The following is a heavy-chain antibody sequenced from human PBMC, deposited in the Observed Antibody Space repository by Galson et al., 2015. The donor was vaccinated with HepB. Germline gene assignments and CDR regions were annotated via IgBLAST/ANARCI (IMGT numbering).Heavy chain of an antibody. CDR2: ISAHSGDT. CDR1: GYTFTGYY. V-gene: IGHV1-2*06. CDR3: ARGGGYCSGGSCYPQKNPFDY. D-gene: IGHD2-15*01. J-gene: IGHJ4*02. Sequence: SVKVSCKASGYTFTGYYMHWVRQAPGQGLEWMGRISAHSGDTKYAQKFQGRVTMTRDTSISTAYMELSRLRSDDTAVYYCARGGGYCSGGSCYPQKNPFDYWGQGTLVTVSS.